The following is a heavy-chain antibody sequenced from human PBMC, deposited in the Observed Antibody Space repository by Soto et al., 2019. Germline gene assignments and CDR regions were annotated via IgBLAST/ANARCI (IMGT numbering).Heavy chain of an antibody. J-gene: IGHJ1*01. V-gene: IGHV3-33*03. D-gene: IGHD3-3*01. CDR1: GFSFSTYG. Sequence: QVQLVESGGGVVQPGRSLRLSCAASGFSFSTYGMHWVRQAPGKGLEWVAIISYAGSRIKYVDSIRGRFTISRDNSGNTVFLQRNSLSVEDTAVYFCATDLPPGRDNYHCGAESRGQGVLVTVSS. CDR2: ISYAGSRI. CDR3: ATDLPPGRDNYHCGAES.